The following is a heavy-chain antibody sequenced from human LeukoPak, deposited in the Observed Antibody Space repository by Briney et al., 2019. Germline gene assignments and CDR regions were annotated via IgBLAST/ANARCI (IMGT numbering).Heavy chain of an antibody. CDR3: ARDVTPNDY. CDR2: ISSSSSTI. D-gene: IGHD3-16*01. J-gene: IGHJ4*02. CDR1: GFTFSSYS. Sequence: GGSLRLSGAASGFTFSSYSMNWVRQAPGKGLEWVSYISSSSSTIYYADSVKGRFTISRDNAKNSLYLQMNSLRAEDTAVYYCARDVTPNDYWGQGTLVTVSS. V-gene: IGHV3-48*01.